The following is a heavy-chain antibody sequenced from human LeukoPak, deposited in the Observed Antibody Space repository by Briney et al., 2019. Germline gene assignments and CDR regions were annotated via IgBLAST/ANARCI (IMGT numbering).Heavy chain of an antibody. V-gene: IGHV3-21*01. CDR3: ARDDGSYSSSPYYFDY. CDR2: ISSSSSYI. D-gene: IGHD6-13*01. Sequence: GGSLRLSCAASGFTFSSYSMNWVRQAPGKGLEWVSSISSSSSYIYYADSVKGRFTISRDNAKNPLYLQMNSLRAEDTAVYYCARDDGSYSSSPYYFDYWGQGTLVTVSS. CDR1: GFTFSSYS. J-gene: IGHJ4*02.